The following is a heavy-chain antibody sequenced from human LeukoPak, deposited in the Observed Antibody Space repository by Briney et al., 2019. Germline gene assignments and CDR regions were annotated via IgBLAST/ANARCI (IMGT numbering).Heavy chain of an antibody. Sequence: HPGGSLRLSCAASGFTFSSYWMSWVHQAPGKGLEWVANIKQDGSEKYYVDSVKGRFTISRDNAKNSLYLQMNSLRAEDTAVYYCARERQNKDFWSGGDYWGQGTLVTVSS. CDR2: IKQDGSEK. CDR3: ARERQNKDFWSGGDY. CDR1: GFTFSSYW. D-gene: IGHD3-3*01. J-gene: IGHJ4*02. V-gene: IGHV3-7*01.